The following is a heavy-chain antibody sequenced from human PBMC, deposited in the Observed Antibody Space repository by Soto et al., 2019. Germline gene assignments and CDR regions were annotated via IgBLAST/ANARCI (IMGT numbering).Heavy chain of an antibody. J-gene: IGHJ6*02. CDR1: RGTFSSYA. V-gene: IGHV1-69*13. CDR3: ASLKLGLIWFGELRHGMDV. D-gene: IGHD3-10*01. Sequence: GXSVKVSCRASRGTFSSYAISWVRQAPGQGLEWMGGIIPIFGTANYAQKFQGRVTITADESTSTAYMELSSLRSEDTAVYYCASLKLGLIWFGELRHGMDVWGQGTTVTV. CDR2: IIPIFGTA.